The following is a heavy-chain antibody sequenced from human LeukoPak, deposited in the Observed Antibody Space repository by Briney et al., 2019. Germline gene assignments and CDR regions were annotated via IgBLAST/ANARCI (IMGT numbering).Heavy chain of an antibody. D-gene: IGHD3-10*01. J-gene: IGHJ4*02. CDR2: ISSGSSTI. V-gene: IGHV3-48*04. CDR1: GFIFSSNS. Sequence: GGSLRLSCAASGFIFSSNSMNWVRQAPGKGLEWVSYISSGSSTIYYADSVKGRFTISRDNAKRSLYLQMNNLRAEDTAVYYCAASGNNNIDYWSQGTVVAVSP. CDR3: AASGNNNIDY.